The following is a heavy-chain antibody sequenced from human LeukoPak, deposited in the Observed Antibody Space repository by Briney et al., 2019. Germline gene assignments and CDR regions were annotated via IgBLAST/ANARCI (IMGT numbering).Heavy chain of an antibody. CDR1: GFTFSSYG. CDR2: ISYDGSNK. V-gene: IGHV3-30*19. J-gene: IGHJ4*02. Sequence: SGGSLRLSCAASGFTFSSYGMHWVRQAPGKGLEWVAVISYDGSNKYYADSVKGRFTISRDNSKNTVYLQMNNLRPEDTAIYYCARGNSGIYSHFDDWGQGTLVTVSS. CDR3: ARGNSGIYSHFDD. D-gene: IGHD1-26*01.